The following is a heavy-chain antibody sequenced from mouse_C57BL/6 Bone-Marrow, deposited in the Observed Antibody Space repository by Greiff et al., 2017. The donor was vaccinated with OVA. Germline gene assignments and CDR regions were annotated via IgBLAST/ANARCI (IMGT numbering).Heavy chain of an antibody. CDR2: IDPSDSYT. D-gene: IGHD2-3*01. CDR3: AGGKNSPDGYLFAY. CDR1: GYTFTSYW. V-gene: IGHV1-69*01. J-gene: IGHJ3*01. Sequence: QVQLQQPGAELVMPGASVKLSCKASGYTFTSYWMHWVKQRPGQGLEWIGEIDPSDSYTNYNQKFKGKSTLTVDKSSSTAYMQLSSLTSEDSAVYYCAGGKNSPDGYLFAYWGQGTLVTVSA.